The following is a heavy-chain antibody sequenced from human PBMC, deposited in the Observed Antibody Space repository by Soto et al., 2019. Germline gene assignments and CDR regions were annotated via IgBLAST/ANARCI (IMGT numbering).Heavy chain of an antibody. CDR2: ISYDGSNK. CDR1: GFTFSSYA. D-gene: IGHD3-22*01. J-gene: IGHJ3*02. Sequence: QVQLVESGGGVVQPGRSLRLSCAASGFTFSSYAMHWVRQAPGKGLEWVAVISYDGSNKYYADSVKGRFTISRDNSKNTQYLQMNSLRAEDTAVYYCARVPREYYYDSSGAFDIWGQGTMVTVSS. V-gene: IGHV3-30-3*01. CDR3: ARVPREYYYDSSGAFDI.